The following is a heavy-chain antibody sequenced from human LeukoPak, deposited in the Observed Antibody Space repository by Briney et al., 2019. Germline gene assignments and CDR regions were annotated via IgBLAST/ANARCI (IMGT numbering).Heavy chain of an antibody. CDR2: IKQDGSER. CDR1: GFTFSTYW. D-gene: IGHD3-22*01. CDR3: AVDWYDSSGYGTFDY. V-gene: IGHV3-7*02. Sequence: GGSLRLSCEASGFTFSTYWMTWVRQAPGKGLEWVANIKQDGSERYYADSVKGRFTVSRDNARNSLYLQMSSLRAEDTAVYYCAVDWYDSSGYGTFDYWGQGTLVTVSS. J-gene: IGHJ4*02.